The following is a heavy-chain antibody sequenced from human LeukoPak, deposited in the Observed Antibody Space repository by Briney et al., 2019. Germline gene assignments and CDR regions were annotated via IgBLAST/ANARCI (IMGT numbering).Heavy chain of an antibody. CDR1: GYIFTSYW. Sequence: GEPLNISGQGSGYIFTSYWIGWVRQMPGKGLEWMGVIYPGDSDTRYSPSFEGQITISADKSITTAYLQWTSLKASDTAMYYCARAGVLDYWGQGTLVTVSS. V-gene: IGHV5-51*01. CDR2: IYPGDSDT. J-gene: IGHJ4*02. CDR3: ARAGVLDY.